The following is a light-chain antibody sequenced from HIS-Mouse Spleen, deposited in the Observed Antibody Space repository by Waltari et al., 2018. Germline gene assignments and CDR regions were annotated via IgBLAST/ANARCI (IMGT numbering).Light chain of an antibody. V-gene: IGKV1-9*01. CDR1: QGISSY. J-gene: IGKJ1*01. CDR3: QQLNSYPPT. Sequence: DIQLTQSPSFLSASVADRVTITCRASQGISSYLAWYQQKPGKAPNLLIYAASTLQSGVPSRFSGSGSGTEFTLTISSLQPEDFATYYCQQLNSYPPTFGQGTKVEIK. CDR2: AAS.